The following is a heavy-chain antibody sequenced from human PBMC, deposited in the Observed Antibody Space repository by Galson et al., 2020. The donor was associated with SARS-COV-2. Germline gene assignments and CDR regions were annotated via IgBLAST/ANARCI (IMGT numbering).Heavy chain of an antibody. CDR1: GFTFNNFA. CDR3: ARVGGGFEFSSSYYLKD. CDR2: ISYEGSIK. D-gene: IGHD3-22*01. V-gene: IGHV3-30*04. J-gene: IGHJ4*02. Sequence: GESLMLSCASSGFTFNNFAMHWVRQAPGEGLEGVAVISYEGSIKHYADSLNGRFTISRDSSKNTLYLPLNSLETEDTAVYHCARVGGGFEFSSSYYLKDWGQGVLGTLSS.